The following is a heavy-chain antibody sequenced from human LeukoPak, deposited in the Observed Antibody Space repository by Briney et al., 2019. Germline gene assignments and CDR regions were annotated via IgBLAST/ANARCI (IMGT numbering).Heavy chain of an antibody. V-gene: IGHV4-30-2*01. Sequence: ASETLSLTCAVSGGSISSGGYSWSWIRQPPGKGLEWIGYIYHSGSTYYNPSLKSRATISTDTSRSQFSLNLTSVTAADTAVYYCAREYTLYRSGWFLDYWGQGTVVTVSS. CDR1: GGSISSGGYS. CDR3: AREYTLYRSGWFLDY. D-gene: IGHD6-19*01. CDR2: IYHSGST. J-gene: IGHJ4*02.